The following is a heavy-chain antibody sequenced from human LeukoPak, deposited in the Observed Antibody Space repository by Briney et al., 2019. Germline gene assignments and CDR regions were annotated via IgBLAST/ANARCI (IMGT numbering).Heavy chain of an antibody. D-gene: IGHD3-22*01. CDR1: GFTFSSYG. J-gene: IGHJ4*02. CDR2: ITSSGGST. Sequence: GGSLRLSCAASGFTFSSYGMHWVRQAPGKGLEWVSSITSSGGSTYYAGSVKGQFTISRDNSKNTVYLQMNSLRAEDTAVYYCAKDRPNYYDSSGHYYRRNGDYWGQGTLVTVSS. V-gene: IGHV3-23*01. CDR3: AKDRPNYYDSSGHYYRRNGDY.